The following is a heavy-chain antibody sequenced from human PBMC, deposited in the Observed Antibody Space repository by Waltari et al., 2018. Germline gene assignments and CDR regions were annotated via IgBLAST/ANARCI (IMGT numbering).Heavy chain of an antibody. D-gene: IGHD2-2*01. Sequence: QVQLVQSGAEVKKPGASVRVSCKASGYTFPRYDLNWVRQATGQGLEWMGWMNPNSGSTGYAQKFQGRVTMTRDTSINTAYMELSSLRSDDTAVYYCARGSSTELVVTFDPWGQGTLVTVSS. CDR1: GYTFPRYD. V-gene: IGHV1-8*01. CDR2: MNPNSGST. J-gene: IGHJ5*02. CDR3: ARGSSTELVVTFDP.